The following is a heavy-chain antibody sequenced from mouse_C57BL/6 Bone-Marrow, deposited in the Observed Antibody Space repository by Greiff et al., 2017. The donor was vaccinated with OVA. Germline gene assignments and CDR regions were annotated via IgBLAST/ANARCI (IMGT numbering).Heavy chain of an antibody. Sequence: QVQLKQSGAELVRPGASVKLSCKASGYTFTDYYINWVKQRPGQGLEWIARIYPGSGNTYYNEKFKGKATLTAEKSSSTAYMQLSSLTSEDSAVYFCARDRALLRYYYAMDYWGQGTSVTVSS. CDR3: ARDRALLRYYYAMDY. CDR1: GYTFTDYY. CDR2: IYPGSGNT. V-gene: IGHV1-76*01. D-gene: IGHD1-1*01. J-gene: IGHJ4*01.